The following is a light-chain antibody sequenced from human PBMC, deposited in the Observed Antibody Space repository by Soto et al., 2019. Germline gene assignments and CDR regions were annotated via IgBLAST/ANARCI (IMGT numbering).Light chain of an antibody. V-gene: IGKV3-20*01. CDR1: QSVSSY. CDR2: DTS. CDR3: QQHGSSPLT. J-gene: IGKJ4*01. Sequence: EIGLTQSPGTLSLSVGERVTLSCRASQSVSSYVAWYQQTPGQAPRLLIYDTSNRATGTPDRFSGSGSWTDFTLTVSRLEPEDFTVYYCQQHGSSPLTFGGGTTVAIK.